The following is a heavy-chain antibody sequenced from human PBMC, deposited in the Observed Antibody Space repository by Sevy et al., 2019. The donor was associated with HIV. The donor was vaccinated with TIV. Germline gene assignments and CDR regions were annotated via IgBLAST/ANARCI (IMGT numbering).Heavy chain of an antibody. V-gene: IGHV1-2*02. CDR1: GYTFTDYY. CDR3: ARDPSQAAEGWFDP. J-gene: IGHJ5*02. Sequence: ASVKVSCKASGYTFTDYYMYWVRQAPGQGLEWMGWINPNSGGTNYAQKFQGRVTMTRDTSISTAYMELSRLRSDDTAMYYCARDPSQAAEGWFDPWGQGTLVTVSS. D-gene: IGHD6-13*01. CDR2: INPNSGGT.